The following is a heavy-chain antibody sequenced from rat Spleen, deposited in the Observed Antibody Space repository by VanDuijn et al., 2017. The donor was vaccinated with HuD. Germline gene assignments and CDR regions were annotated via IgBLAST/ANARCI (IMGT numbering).Heavy chain of an antibody. Sequence: EVQLVESGGGLVQPGNSLKLSCAASGFTFSDYAMAWVRQSPKKGLEWVATIIYDGSSTYYRDSVKGRFTISRDNAKSTLYLQMDSLRSEDTATYYCATQRSYSGDAFDYWGQGVMVTVSS. CDR3: ATQRSYSGDAFDY. J-gene: IGHJ2*01. CDR2: IIYDGSST. V-gene: IGHV5S10*01. CDR1: GFTFSDYA. D-gene: IGHD1-1*01.